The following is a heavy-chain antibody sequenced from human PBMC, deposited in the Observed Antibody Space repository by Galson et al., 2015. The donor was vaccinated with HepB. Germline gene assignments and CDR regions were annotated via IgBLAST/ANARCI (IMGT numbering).Heavy chain of an antibody. CDR3: ASSYAFDY. D-gene: IGHD1-26*01. CDR2: INIDGSST. J-gene: IGHJ4*02. V-gene: IGHV3-74*01. Sequence: SLRLSCAASGFSISIYRMNWVRQAPGKGLVWVSRINIDGSSTTYADSVKGRFTISRDNAKDILYLQMNSLRAEDTAVYYRASSYAFDYWGQGTLVTVSS. CDR1: GFSISIYR.